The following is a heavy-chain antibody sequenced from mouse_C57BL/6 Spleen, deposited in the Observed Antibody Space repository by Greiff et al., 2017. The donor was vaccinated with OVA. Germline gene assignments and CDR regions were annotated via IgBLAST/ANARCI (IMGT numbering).Heavy chain of an antibody. CDR2: IDPSDSYT. J-gene: IGHJ3*01. CDR3: AANSNLFAY. D-gene: IGHD2-5*01. Sequence: QVQLQQPWAELVRPGTSVKLSCKASGYTFTSYWMHWVKQRPGQGLEWIGVIDPSDSYTNYNQKFKGKATLTVDTSSSTAYMQLSSLTSEDSAVYYCAANSNLFAYWGQGTLVTVSA. V-gene: IGHV1-59*01. CDR1: GYTFTSYW.